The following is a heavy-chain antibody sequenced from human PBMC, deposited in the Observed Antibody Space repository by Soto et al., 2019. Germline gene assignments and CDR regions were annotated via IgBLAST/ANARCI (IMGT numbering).Heavy chain of an antibody. CDR2: ISGSGGST. Sequence: GSLRLSCAASGFTFSSYAMSWVRQAPGKGLEWVSAISGSGGSTYYADSVKGRFTISRDNSKNTLYLQMNSLRAEDTAVYYCAKESDYYGSGSYYGYFDYWGQGTLVTVSS. D-gene: IGHD3-10*01. J-gene: IGHJ4*02. V-gene: IGHV3-23*01. CDR3: AKESDYYGSGSYYGYFDY. CDR1: GFTFSSYA.